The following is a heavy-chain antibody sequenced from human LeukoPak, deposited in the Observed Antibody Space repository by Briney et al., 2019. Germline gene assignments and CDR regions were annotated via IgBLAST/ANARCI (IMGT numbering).Heavy chain of an antibody. CDR2: IYSGGST. V-gene: IGHV3-53*01. D-gene: IGHD3-22*01. CDR3: ARDIAYDSSGYYSPHFDY. Sequence: GGSLRLSCAASGFTVSSNYMSWVRQAPGKGLEWVSVIYSGGSTYYADSVKGQFTISRDNSKNTLYLQMNSLRAEDTAVYYCARDIAYDSSGYYSPHFDYWGQGTLVTVSS. J-gene: IGHJ4*02. CDR1: GFTVSSNY.